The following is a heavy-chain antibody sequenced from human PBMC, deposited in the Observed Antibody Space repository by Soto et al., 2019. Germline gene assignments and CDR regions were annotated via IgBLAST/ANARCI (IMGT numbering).Heavy chain of an antibody. CDR1: GYIFTNFY. J-gene: IGHJ4*02. CDR3: TRGLASGGY. Sequence: QVQLVQPGAEVKKPVASVNFSCKASGYIFTNFYIHWVRQAPGQGIEWIGIINPNGGSTNYAQNFQGRVTMTGDTSTSTVYMDLSSLRSEDTAVYYCTRGLASGGYWGQGTLISVSS. D-gene: IGHD6-6*01. CDR2: INPNGGST. V-gene: IGHV1-46*03.